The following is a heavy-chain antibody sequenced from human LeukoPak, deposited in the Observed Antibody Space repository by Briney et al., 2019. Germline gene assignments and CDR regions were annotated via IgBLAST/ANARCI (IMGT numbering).Heavy chain of an antibody. J-gene: IGHJ2*01. CDR1: GFTFSSYA. CDR3: ASPYSGSYYYEEEADWYFDL. Sequence: GGSLRLSCAAPGFTFSSYAMHWVRQAPGKGLEWVAVISYDGSNKYYADSVKGRFTISRDNSKNTLYLQMNSLRPEDTAVYYCASPYSGSYYYEEEADWYFDLWGRGTLVTVSS. D-gene: IGHD1-26*01. CDR2: ISYDGSNK. V-gene: IGHV3-30*04.